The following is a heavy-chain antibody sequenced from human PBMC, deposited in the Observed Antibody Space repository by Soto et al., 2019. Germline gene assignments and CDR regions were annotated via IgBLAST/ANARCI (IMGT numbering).Heavy chain of an antibody. CDR3: ARGRDQPPVGLYFDS. Sequence: QVQLVQSGAEVKKPGSSVKVSCKASGDAFTNYIFDWVRQAPGQGLEWMGGIIPMFGTPKYAQTFQDRVTISADVSTVTAYLELTSLRIEDTAVYYCARGRDQPPVGLYFDSWGEGTRVTVSS. CDR1: GDAFTNYI. V-gene: IGHV1-69*01. D-gene: IGHD1-26*01. J-gene: IGHJ4*02. CDR2: IIPMFGTP.